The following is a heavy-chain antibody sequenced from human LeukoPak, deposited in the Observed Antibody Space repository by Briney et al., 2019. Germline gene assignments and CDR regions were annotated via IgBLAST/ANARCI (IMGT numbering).Heavy chain of an antibody. Sequence: SETLSLTCTVSGGSMSSYYGSWVRQPPGKGLEWIGYIYYSGSTNYNPSLKSRVTISVDTSKNQFSLMLSSVTAADTAVYYCARAAIETTTDDAFDIWGQGTMVTVSS. CDR2: IYYSGST. CDR3: ARAAIETTTDDAFDI. CDR1: GGSMSSYY. J-gene: IGHJ3*02. V-gene: IGHV4-59*01. D-gene: IGHD4-17*01.